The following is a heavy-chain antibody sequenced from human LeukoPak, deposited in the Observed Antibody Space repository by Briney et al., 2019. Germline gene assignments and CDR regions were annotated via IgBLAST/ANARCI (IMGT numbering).Heavy chain of an antibody. D-gene: IGHD6-25*01. CDR3: ATPSGGY. J-gene: IGHJ4*02. V-gene: IGHV3-30*04. Sequence: GGSLRLSCAASGFTFNNYALHWVRQAPGKGLEWVAVIAYDGSNEYYADSVKGRFTISRDNSKKTLYLQMSSLRAEDTAVYYCATPSGGYWGQGTLVTVSS. CDR2: IAYDGSNE. CDR1: GFTFNNYA.